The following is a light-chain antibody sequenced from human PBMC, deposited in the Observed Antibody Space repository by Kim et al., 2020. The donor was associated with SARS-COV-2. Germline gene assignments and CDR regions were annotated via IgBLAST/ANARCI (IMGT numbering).Light chain of an antibody. CDR3: QQYNNYPWT. J-gene: IGKJ1*01. CDR2: AAS. V-gene: IGKV1-16*01. Sequence: DIQMTQSPSSLPASVGDRVTISCRASQDIINYLVWFQQKPGKAPRSLIYAASDLQSGVPSRFSGSGSGTDFTLTISSLQPEDYATYYCQQYNNYPWTFGQGTKLEIK. CDR1: QDIINY.